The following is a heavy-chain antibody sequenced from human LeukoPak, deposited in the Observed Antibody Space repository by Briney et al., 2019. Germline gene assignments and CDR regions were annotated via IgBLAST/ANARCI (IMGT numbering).Heavy chain of an antibody. CDR3: AHRHCCNINCPHYFEY. CDR1: GVYISSSSYY. Sequence: TLSLTCTVSGVYISSSSYYWGWIRQPPGKALERLALIYWNDDKRYRPSLKSRLTITKDTSKNQVVLTMTNMDPVDTATYYCAHRHCCNINCPHYFEYWGQGTLVTASP. D-gene: IGHD2-2*01. CDR2: IYWNDDK. V-gene: IGHV2-5*01. J-gene: IGHJ4*02.